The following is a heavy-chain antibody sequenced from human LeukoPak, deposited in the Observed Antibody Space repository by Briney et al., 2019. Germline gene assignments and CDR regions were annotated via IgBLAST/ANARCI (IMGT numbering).Heavy chain of an antibody. Sequence: PSETLSLTCNVSGYSISSGYYWGWIRQPPGKGLEWIGSIYHSGSTYYNPSLKSRVTISVDTSKNQFSLKLSSVTAADTAVYYCARDPFDIWGQGTMVTVSS. CDR3: ARDPFDI. CDR1: GYSISSGYY. CDR2: IYHSGST. J-gene: IGHJ3*02. V-gene: IGHV4-38-2*02.